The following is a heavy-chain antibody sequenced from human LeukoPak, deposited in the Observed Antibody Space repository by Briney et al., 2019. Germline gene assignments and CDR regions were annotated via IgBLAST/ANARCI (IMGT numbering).Heavy chain of an antibody. CDR3: ARALDYSNYGWFDP. D-gene: IGHD4-11*01. J-gene: IGHJ5*02. Sequence: PSETLSLTCTVSGGSISSYYWSWIRQPAGKGLEWIGRIYTSGSTNYNPSLKSRVTMSVDTSKNQFSLKLSSVIAADTAVYYCARALDYSNYGWFDPWGQGTLVTVSS. CDR2: IYTSGST. CDR1: GGSISSYY. V-gene: IGHV4-4*07.